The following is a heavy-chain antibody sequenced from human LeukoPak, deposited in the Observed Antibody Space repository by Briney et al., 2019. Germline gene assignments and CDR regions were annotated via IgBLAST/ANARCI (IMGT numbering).Heavy chain of an antibody. CDR1: GGSINNYY. Sequence: PSETLSLTCTVSGGSINNYYWSWIRQPPGKEMEWIAYIHYSGMTKYSPSLKSRVTISVDTAKNQFSLKLDSVTAADTAVYYCARGGSSWAVVFDYWGRGTLVTVSS. J-gene: IGHJ4*02. CDR2: IHYSGMT. CDR3: ARGGSSWAVVFDY. V-gene: IGHV4-59*01. D-gene: IGHD6-13*01.